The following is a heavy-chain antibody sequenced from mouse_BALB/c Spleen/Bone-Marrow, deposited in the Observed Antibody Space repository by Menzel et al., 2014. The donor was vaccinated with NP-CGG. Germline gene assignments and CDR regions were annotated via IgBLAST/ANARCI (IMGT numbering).Heavy chain of an antibody. D-gene: IGHD2-10*02. CDR1: GFNIKDYY. CDR2: IDPENGDT. V-gene: IGHV14-4*02. CDR3: NEGYGNYGY. Sequence: VQLKQSGAELVRSGASVKLSCTASGFNIKDYYMHWVKQRSEQGLEWIGWIDPENGDTEYAPKFQGKATMTADTSSNTAYLQLSSLTSEDTAVYYCNEGYGNYGYWGQGTTLTVSS. J-gene: IGHJ2*01.